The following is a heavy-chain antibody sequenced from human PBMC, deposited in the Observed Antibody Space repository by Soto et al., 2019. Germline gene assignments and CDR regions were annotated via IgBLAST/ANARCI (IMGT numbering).Heavy chain of an antibody. CDR3: TRAPDGSGAYYYFDY. CDR2: INRDGSER. V-gene: IGHV3-7*03. CDR1: GFTFSSYA. J-gene: IGHJ4*02. Sequence: GGSLRLSCAASGFTFSSYAMSWVRQAPGKGLQWVANINRDGSERYYVDSLKGRFTISRDNAENSLYLQMNSLRDEDTAVYYCTRAPDGSGAYYYFDYWGQGTPVTVSS. D-gene: IGHD3-22*01.